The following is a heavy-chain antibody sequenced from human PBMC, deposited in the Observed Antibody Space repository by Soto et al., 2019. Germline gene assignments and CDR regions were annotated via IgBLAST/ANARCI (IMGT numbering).Heavy chain of an antibody. D-gene: IGHD1-20*01. CDR2: IWYDGSNK. Sequence: GGSLRLSCAASGFTFSSYGIHWVRQAPGKGLEWVAVIWYDGSNKYYADSVKGRFTISRDNSKNTLYLQMNSLRAGDTAVYYCSRHLAGQRYFWGQGSLVPGSS. CDR1: GFTFSSYG. V-gene: IGHV3-33*01. J-gene: IGHJ4*02. CDR3: SRHLAGQRYF.